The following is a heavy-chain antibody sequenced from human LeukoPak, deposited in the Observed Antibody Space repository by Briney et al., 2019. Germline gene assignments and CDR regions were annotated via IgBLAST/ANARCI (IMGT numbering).Heavy chain of an antibody. CDR1: GGSISSGGYY. D-gene: IGHD4-17*01. Sequence: SETLSLTCTVSGGSISSGGYYWSWIRQHPGQGLEWIGYIYYSGSTYYNPSLKSRVTISVDTSKNQFSLKLSSVTAADTAVYYCARETYGDRYYFYYGMDVWGQGATVTVSS. CDR3: ARETYGDRYYFYYGMDV. CDR2: IYYSGST. J-gene: IGHJ6*02. V-gene: IGHV4-31*03.